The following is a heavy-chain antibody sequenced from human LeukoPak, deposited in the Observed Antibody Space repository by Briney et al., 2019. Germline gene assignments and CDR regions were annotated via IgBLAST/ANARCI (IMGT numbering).Heavy chain of an antibody. CDR3: AKDLGGDWLYYGMDV. Sequence: PGGSLRLSCAASGFTFSSYGMDWVRQAPGKGLEWVAVISYDGSNKYYADSVKGRFAIFRDNSKNTLYLQMNNLRAEDTAIYYCAKDLGGDWLYYGMDVWGQGTTVTVSS. CDR2: ISYDGSNK. D-gene: IGHD2-21*02. V-gene: IGHV3-30*18. CDR1: GFTFSSYG. J-gene: IGHJ6*02.